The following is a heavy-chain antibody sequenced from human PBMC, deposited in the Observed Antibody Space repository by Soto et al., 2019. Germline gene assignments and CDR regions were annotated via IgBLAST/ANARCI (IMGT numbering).Heavy chain of an antibody. CDR1: GFRFSSYG. CDR3: ARDMGYGSGRFCCYFDY. Sequence: EVQLVESGGVLVQSGVSLRLSCEASGFRFSSYGMNWVRLVPGKGLEWVSYISSSSSPIDYADSVKGRFTVSRDNAKNSLYLQMNSLRDEDTAVYYCARDMGYGSGRFCCYFDYWGQGTPVTVSS. J-gene: IGHJ4*02. V-gene: IGHV3-48*02. D-gene: IGHD3-10*01. CDR2: ISSSSSPI.